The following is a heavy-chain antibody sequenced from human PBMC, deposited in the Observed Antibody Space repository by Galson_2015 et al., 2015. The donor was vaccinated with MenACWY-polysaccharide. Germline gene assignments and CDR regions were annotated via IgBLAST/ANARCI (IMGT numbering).Heavy chain of an antibody. V-gene: IGHV3-7*01. CDR1: GFTFSTYW. Sequence: SLRLSCAASGFTFSTYWMTWVRQAPGKGLEWVANIKQDGSEKYYVDSVKGRFTISRDNAENSLYLQMNSLRAEDTAVYYCATAPSLHRGQHWGQGTPVNVSS. CDR2: IKQDGSEK. CDR3: ATAPSLHRGQH. J-gene: IGHJ1*01.